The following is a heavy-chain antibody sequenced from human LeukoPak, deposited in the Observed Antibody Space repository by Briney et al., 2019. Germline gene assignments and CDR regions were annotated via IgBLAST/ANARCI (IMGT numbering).Heavy chain of an antibody. D-gene: IGHD2-2*01. J-gene: IGHJ5*02. CDR2: ISGGST. CDR3: AKQESSWFNP. V-gene: IGHV3-23*01. Sequence: PPGGSLRLSCAASGFTLNNYAMSWVRQGPGMGLEWVSSISGGSTYYADSVKGRFTISRDNSKNTLYLQMTSLRAEDTAVYYCAKQESSWFNPRGQGTLVTVSS. CDR1: GFTLNNYA.